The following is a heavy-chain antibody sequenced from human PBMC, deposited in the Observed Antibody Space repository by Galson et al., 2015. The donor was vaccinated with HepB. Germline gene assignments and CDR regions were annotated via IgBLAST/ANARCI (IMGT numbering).Heavy chain of an antibody. V-gene: IGHV3-48*04. Sequence: LRLSCAASGFTFSSYSMNWVRQAPGKGLEWVSYISSSSSTIYYADSVKGRFTISRDNAKNSLYLQMNSLRAEDTAVYYCARDTAAAGTRAYDYWGQGTLVTVSS. J-gene: IGHJ4*02. CDR3: ARDTAAAGTRAYDY. D-gene: IGHD6-13*01. CDR2: ISSSSSTI. CDR1: GFTFSSYS.